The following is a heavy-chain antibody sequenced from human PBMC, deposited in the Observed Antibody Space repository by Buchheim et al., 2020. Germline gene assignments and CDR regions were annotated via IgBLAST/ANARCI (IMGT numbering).Heavy chain of an antibody. CDR3: ARAPTYNRSRGWFDA. CDR2: MSYSGIA. J-gene: IGHJ5*02. V-gene: IGHV4-59*01. CDR1: GDSLSSYY. D-gene: IGHD5-24*01. Sequence: QVQLQESGPGLVKPSETLSVTCNVSGDSLSSYYWSWIRQPPGKGPEWIGYMSYSGIAFYTASLSSRVTMSVDTSKNQRFLPVSSVTAADTAVYFCARAPTYNRSRGWFDAWGQGTL.